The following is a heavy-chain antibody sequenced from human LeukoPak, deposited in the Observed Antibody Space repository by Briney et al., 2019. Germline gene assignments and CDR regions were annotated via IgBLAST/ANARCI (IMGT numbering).Heavy chain of an antibody. CDR3: ARDSGYDSFDY. Sequence: SETLSLTCTVSGGSISSYYWSRIRQPPGKGLEWIGYIYYSGSTNYNPSLKSRVTISVDTSKNQFSLKLRSVTAADTAVYYCARDSGYDSFDYWGQGTLVTVSS. CDR2: IYYSGST. CDR1: GGSISSYY. J-gene: IGHJ4*02. D-gene: IGHD5-12*01. V-gene: IGHV4-59*01.